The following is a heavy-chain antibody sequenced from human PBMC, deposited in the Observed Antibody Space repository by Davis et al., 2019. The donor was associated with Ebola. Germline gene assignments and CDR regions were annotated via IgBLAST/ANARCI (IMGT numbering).Heavy chain of an antibody. CDR2: INPNSGGT. V-gene: IGHV1-2*02. D-gene: IGHD1-1*01. Sequence: ASVKVSCKASGGTFSSYTITWVRQAPGQGLEWMGWINPNSGGTKYAQKFQGRVTMIRDTSISTVYMELNRLRSDDTAVYYCARLLEWGYWGQGTLVTVSS. CDR3: ARLLEWGY. CDR1: GGTFSSYT. J-gene: IGHJ4*02.